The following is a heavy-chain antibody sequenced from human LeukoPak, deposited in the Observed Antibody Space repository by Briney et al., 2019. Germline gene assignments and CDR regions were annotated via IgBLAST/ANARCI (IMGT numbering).Heavy chain of an antibody. V-gene: IGHV4-4*07. J-gene: IGHJ5*02. CDR2: IYYRGST. CDR1: GGSISSYY. CDR3: ARDSRSGWGNWFDP. D-gene: IGHD6-19*01. Sequence: SETLSLTCTVSGGSISSYYWSWIRQPAGKGLEWIGSIYYRGSTYYNPSLKSRVAISVDTSKNQFSLKLSSVTAADTAVYYCARDSRSGWGNWFDPWGQGTLVTVSS.